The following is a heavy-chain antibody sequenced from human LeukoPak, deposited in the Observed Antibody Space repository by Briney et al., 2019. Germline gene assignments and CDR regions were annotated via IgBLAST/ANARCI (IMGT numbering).Heavy chain of an antibody. Sequence: PSETLSLTCAVYGGSFSGYYWSWIRQPPGKGLEWIGEINHSGSTNYNPSLKSRVIISVGTSKNQFSLKLSSVTAADTAVYYCARNGAAAGTVSPNVDYWGQGTLVTVSS. D-gene: IGHD6-13*01. CDR3: ARNGAAAGTVSPNVDY. J-gene: IGHJ4*02. CDR2: INHSGST. V-gene: IGHV4-34*01. CDR1: GGSFSGYY.